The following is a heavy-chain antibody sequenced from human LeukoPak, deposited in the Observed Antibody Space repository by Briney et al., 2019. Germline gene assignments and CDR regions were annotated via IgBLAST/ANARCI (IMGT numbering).Heavy chain of an antibody. D-gene: IGHD3-16*01. CDR3: ARAFS. J-gene: IGHJ5*02. V-gene: IGHV3-30-3*01. CDR1: GFTFTSYA. Sequence: GGSLRLSCVASGFTFTSYAMHWVRQAPGKGLEWVTVISYDGSIKYYADSVKGRFTISRDNAKNSLYLQMNSLRAEDTAVYYCARAFSWGQGTLVTVSS. CDR2: ISYDGSIK.